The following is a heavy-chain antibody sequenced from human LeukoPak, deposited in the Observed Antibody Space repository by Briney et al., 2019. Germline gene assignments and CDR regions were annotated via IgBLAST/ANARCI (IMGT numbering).Heavy chain of an antibody. CDR1: GFTFTSYS. V-gene: IGHV3-21*01. CDR3: ARDWPTIAAAGTIPEYFQH. D-gene: IGHD6-13*01. Sequence: PGGSLRLSCAASGFTFTSYSMNWVRQAPGKGLEWVSSISSSSSYIYYADSVKGRFTISRDNPKNSLYLQMNSLRAEDTAVYYCARDWPTIAAAGTIPEYFQHWGQGTLVTVSS. CDR2: ISSSSSYI. J-gene: IGHJ1*01.